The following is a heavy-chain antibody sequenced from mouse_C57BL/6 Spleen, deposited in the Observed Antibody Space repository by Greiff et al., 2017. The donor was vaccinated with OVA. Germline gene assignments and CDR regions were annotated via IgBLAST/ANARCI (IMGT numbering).Heavy chain of an antibody. Sequence: QVQLKQPGAELVRPGSSVKLSCKASGYTFTSYWMDWVKQRPGQGLEWIGNIYPSDSETHYNQKFKDKATLTVDKSSSTAYMQLSSLTSEDSAVYYCARDGLYYFDYWGQGTTLTVSS. J-gene: IGHJ2*01. CDR2: IYPSDSET. D-gene: IGHD2-3*01. V-gene: IGHV1-61*01. CDR3: ARDGLYYFDY. CDR1: GYTFTSYW.